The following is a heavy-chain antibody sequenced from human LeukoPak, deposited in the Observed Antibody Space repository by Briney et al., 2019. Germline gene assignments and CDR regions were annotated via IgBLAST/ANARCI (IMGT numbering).Heavy chain of an antibody. CDR1: GFTFSNYW. V-gene: IGHV3-7*01. J-gene: IGHJ4*02. CDR3: ARDQRYCSGGSCYYFDY. D-gene: IGHD2-15*01. Sequence: GGSLRLSCEGSGFTFSNYWMGWVRQAPGKGLQWVANIKTDGSEKYYVDSVKGRFTISRDNAKNSLYLQMNSLRAEDTAVYYCARDQRYCSGGSCYYFDYWGQGTLVTVSS. CDR2: IKTDGSEK.